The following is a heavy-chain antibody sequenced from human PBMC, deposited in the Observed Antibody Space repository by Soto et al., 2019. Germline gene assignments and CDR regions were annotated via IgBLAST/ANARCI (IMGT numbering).Heavy chain of an antibody. D-gene: IGHD6-13*01. CDR2: ISSSSSYI. CDR1: GFTFSSYS. Sequence: VGSLRLSCAASGFTFSSYSMNWVRQAPGKGLEWVSSISSSSSYIYYADSVKGRFTISRDNAKNSLYLQMNSLRAEDTAVYYCARVGAFSSSWYYYYYYGMDVWGQGTTVTVSS. J-gene: IGHJ6*02. CDR3: ARVGAFSSSWYYYYYYGMDV. V-gene: IGHV3-21*01.